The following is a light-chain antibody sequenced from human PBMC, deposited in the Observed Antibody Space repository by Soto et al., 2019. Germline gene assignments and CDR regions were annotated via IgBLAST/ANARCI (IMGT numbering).Light chain of an antibody. CDR1: QSISKL. CDR3: QQSYSTPLT. V-gene: IGKV1-39*01. Sequence: DIQMTQSPSSLSASAGDRVTITCRASQSISKLLNWYQQKPGKAPKFLIYAASSLESGVPSRFSGSGSGTDFTLTISSLQPEDFATYYCQQSYSTPLTFGGGTKVDIK. J-gene: IGKJ4*01. CDR2: AAS.